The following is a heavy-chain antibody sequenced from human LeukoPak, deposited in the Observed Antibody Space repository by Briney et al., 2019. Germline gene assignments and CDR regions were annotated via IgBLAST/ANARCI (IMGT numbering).Heavy chain of an antibody. V-gene: IGHV1-24*01. J-gene: IGHJ4*02. Sequence: ASVKVSCKASGYTFTSYDINWVRQATGQGLEWMGGFDPEDGETIYAQKFQGRVTMTEDTSTDTAYMELSSLRSEDTAVYYCATRRTEGLFIRGFDYWGQGTLVTVSS. CDR2: FDPEDGET. CDR3: ATRRTEGLFIRGFDY. CDR1: GYTFTSYD. D-gene: IGHD3-9*01.